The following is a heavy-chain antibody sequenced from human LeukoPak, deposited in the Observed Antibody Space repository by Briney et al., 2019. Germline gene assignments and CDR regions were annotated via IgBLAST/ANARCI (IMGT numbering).Heavy chain of an antibody. CDR1: RTHLRGYY. J-gene: IGHJ4*02. Sequence: SEALPLTCGVYRTHLRGYYGTSIRRTPAKGLERIADIKRGGRNTYDPSLKRRVTISQGTSKDQFSLRLKSVTAADTAVYYCAKAGPLGGCSSTSCPPHYSYWGQGNLVTVSS. V-gene: IGHV4-34*01. CDR3: AKAGPLGGCSSTSCPPHYSY. D-gene: IGHD2-2*01. CDR2: IKRGGRN.